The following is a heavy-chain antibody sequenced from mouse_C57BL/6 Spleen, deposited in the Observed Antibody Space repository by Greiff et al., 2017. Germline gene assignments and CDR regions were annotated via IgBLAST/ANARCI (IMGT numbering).Heavy chain of an antibody. Sequence: QSGQNLLRPGPSDNLFRTSSGLHNKHHYTQGVTQRSEQPLVWIGRIDPEDGETKYAPKCQGKATITADTSSNTAYLQLSSLTSEDTAVYYCARRAWFAYWGQGTLVTVSA. CDR2: IDPEDGET. CDR3: ARRAWFAY. CDR1: GLHNKHHY. V-gene: IGHV14-2*01. J-gene: IGHJ3*01.